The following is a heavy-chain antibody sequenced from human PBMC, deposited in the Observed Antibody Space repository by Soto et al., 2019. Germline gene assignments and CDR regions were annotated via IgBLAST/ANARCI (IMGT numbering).Heavy chain of an antibody. CDR2: IYYNGNT. V-gene: IGHV4-61*01. D-gene: IGHD5-12*01. Sequence: SETLSLTCLVSGGSISSGSHYWNWIRQTPGRGPEWMGYIYYNGNTNYNPSIKSRLTISVDTSKNQFSLKLTSVTAADTAVYYCARYSGSGYARIMDVWGQGTTVTVSS. J-gene: IGHJ6*02. CDR3: ARYSGSGYARIMDV. CDR1: GGSISSGSHY.